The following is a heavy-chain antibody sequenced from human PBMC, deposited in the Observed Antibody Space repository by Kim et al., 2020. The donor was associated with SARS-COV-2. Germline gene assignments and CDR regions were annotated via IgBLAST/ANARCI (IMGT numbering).Heavy chain of an antibody. D-gene: IGHD3-3*01. V-gene: IGHV1-2*06. CDR3: ANGVALRYYGLDV. CDR2: IDPNSGGT. CDR1: GYTFTGYY. J-gene: IGHJ6*02. Sequence: ASVKVSCKASGYTFTGYYMHWVRQAPGQGLEWMVRIDPNSGGTNYAQKFQGRVTMTGDTSISTAYMELSRLRSDDTAVYYCANGVALRYYGLDVWGQGTTVTVSS.